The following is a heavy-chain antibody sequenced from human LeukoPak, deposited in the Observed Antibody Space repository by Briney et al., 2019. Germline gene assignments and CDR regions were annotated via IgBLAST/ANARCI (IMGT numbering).Heavy chain of an antibody. CDR1: GGSFSGYY. Sequence: PSETLSLTCAVYGGSFSGYYWSWIRQPPGKGLEWIGEINHSGSTNYNPSLKSRVTISVDTSKNQFSLKLSSVTAADTAVYYCARGYCTNGVCYNSFDYWGRGTLVTVSS. CDR3: ARGYCTNGVCYNSFDY. J-gene: IGHJ4*02. CDR2: INHSGST. V-gene: IGHV4-34*01. D-gene: IGHD2-8*01.